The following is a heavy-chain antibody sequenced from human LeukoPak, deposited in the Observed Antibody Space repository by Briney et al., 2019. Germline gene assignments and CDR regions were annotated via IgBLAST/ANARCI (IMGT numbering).Heavy chain of an antibody. V-gene: IGHV3-23*01. CDR2: LRNSGSSP. CDR1: GFTFSDYA. J-gene: IGHJ4*02. Sequence: GGSLRLSCVGSGFTFSDYAMTWVRQAPGKGLEWVSALRNSGSSPYYADSVKGRFTISRDNSQNTLYLQMNSLRAEDTAVYYCAKTGGATNFGPLDSWGQGTLVFVSS. CDR3: AKTGGATNFGPLDS. D-gene: IGHD1-26*01.